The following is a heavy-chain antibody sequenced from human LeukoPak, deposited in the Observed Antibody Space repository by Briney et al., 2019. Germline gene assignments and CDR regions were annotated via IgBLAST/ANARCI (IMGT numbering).Heavy chain of an antibody. CDR2: INHSGGT. CDR3: ARAPSGEVESAARGDYLDY. CDR1: GGSFSGYF. Sequence: PSETLSLTCAVSGGSFSGYFWSWVRQPPGKGREWIGEINHSGGTNYNPSLKSRVTISVDTSKNQFYLKMKYVNAAHTAVYYCARAPSGEVESAARGDYLDYWGQGTLVTVSS. V-gene: IGHV4-34*01. D-gene: IGHD6-13*01. J-gene: IGHJ4*02.